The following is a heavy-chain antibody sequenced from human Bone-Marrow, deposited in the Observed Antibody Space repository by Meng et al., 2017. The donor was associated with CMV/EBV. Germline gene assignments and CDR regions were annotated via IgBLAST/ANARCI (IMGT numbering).Heavy chain of an antibody. CDR1: GGSISSSSYY. Sequence: GSLRLSCTVSGGSISSSSYYWGWIRQPPGKGLEWIGSIYYSGSTYYNPSLKSRVTISVDTSKNQFSLKLSSVTAADTAVYYCARGSGYGSYYFDYWGQGTLVTVSS. D-gene: IGHD5-12*01. J-gene: IGHJ4*02. V-gene: IGHV4-39*07. CDR2: IYYSGST. CDR3: ARGSGYGSYYFDY.